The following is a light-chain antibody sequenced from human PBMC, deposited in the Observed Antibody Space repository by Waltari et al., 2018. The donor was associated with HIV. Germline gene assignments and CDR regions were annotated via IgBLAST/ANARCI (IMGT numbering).Light chain of an antibody. CDR2: EVT. CDR3: SSYAGDNNWV. J-gene: IGLJ3*02. Sequence: QSVLTQPPSASGSPGQSVTISCTGTSSNVGGDQYVPWYRQYPGQAPKVIIYEVTKRPAAGPDRFSGSKSGNTASLTVSGLQAEDEADYSCSSYAGDNNWVFGGGTKLTVL. V-gene: IGLV2-8*01. CDR1: SSNVGGDQY.